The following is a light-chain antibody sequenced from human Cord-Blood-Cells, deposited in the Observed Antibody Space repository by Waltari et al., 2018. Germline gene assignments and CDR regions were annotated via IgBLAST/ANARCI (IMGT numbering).Light chain of an antibody. Sequence: DIQMTQSPSSLSASVGDRVTITCRASQSISSYLNWYQQKPGKAPKLLIYAASSLQSGVPSRFSGSGSGTDFTLTISSLQPEDFATYYCQQSYSTLPMYSF. CDR3: QQSYSTLPMYS. CDR1: QSISSY. J-gene: IGKJ2*03. CDR2: AAS. V-gene: IGKV1-39*01.